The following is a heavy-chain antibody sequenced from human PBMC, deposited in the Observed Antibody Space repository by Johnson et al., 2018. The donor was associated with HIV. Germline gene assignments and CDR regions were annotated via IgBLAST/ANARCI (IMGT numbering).Heavy chain of an antibody. V-gene: IGHV3-11*04. CDR1: GFTFSDYY. Sequence: QVQLVESGGGLVKPGGSLRLSCAASGFTFSDYYMSWIRQAPGKGLEWVSYISSSGSTIYYADSVKGRFTISRDNAKNSLYLQMNSLRDEDTAVYYCARDYYGSGSYYNVWVAGAFDIWGQGTMVTVSS. D-gene: IGHD3-10*01. J-gene: IGHJ3*02. CDR3: ARDYYGSGSYYNVWVAGAFDI. CDR2: ISSSGSTI.